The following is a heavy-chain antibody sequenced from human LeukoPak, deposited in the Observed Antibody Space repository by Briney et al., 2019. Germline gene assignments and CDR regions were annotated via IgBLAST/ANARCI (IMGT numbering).Heavy chain of an antibody. CDR3: ARWGAYDFTSYYYYGMDV. CDR2: MNPNSGNT. D-gene: IGHD3-3*01. CDR1: GYTFTSYD. V-gene: IGHV1-8*01. J-gene: IGHJ6*02. Sequence: ASVKVSCKASGYTFTSYDINWVRQATGQGLEWMGWMNPNSGNTGCAQKFQGRVTMTRNTSISTAYMELSSLRSEDTAVYYCARWGAYDFTSYYYYGMDVWGQGTLVTVSS.